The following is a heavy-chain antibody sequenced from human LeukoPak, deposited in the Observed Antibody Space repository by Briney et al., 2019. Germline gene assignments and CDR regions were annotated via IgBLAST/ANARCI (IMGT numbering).Heavy chain of an antibody. J-gene: IGHJ4*02. V-gene: IGHV4-59*08. D-gene: IGHD6-19*01. CDR3: ARPSLAGTWGTFDY. CDR1: GGSISSYY. CDR2: IYYSGST. Sequence: PSETLSLTCTVSGGSISSYYWSWIRQPPGKGLEWIGYIYYSGSTNYNPSLKSRVTISVDTSKNQFSLKLSSVTAADTAVYYCARPSLAGTWGTFDYWGQGTLVTVSS.